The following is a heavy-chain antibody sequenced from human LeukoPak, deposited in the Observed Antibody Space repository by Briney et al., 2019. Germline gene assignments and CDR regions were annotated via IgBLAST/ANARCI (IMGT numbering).Heavy chain of an antibody. CDR1: GVSISSYY. V-gene: IGHV4-59*08. J-gene: IGHJ4*02. D-gene: IGHD3-16*01. CDR2: IYYSGST. Sequence: SETLSLTCTVSGVSISSYYWSWIRQPPGKGLEWIGYIYYSGSTNYNPSLKSRVTISVDTSKNQFSLKLSSVTAADTAVYYCARHFVGGSYYFDYWGQGTLVTVSS. CDR3: ARHFVGGSYYFDY.